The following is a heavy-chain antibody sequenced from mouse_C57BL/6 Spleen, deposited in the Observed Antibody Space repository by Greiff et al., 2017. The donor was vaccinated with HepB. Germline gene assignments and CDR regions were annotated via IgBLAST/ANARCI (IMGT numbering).Heavy chain of an antibody. CDR2: INPSNGGT. Sequence: QVQLQQPGTELVKPGASVKLSCKASGYTFTSYWMHWVKQRPGQGLEWIGNINPSNGGTNYNEKFKSKATLTVDKSSSTAYMQLSSLTSEDSAVSKSARNDNCGRHYFDYWGQGTTLTVSS. J-gene: IGHJ2*01. CDR1: GYTFTSYW. V-gene: IGHV1-53*01. D-gene: IGHD1-1*01. CDR3: ARNDNCGRHYFDY.